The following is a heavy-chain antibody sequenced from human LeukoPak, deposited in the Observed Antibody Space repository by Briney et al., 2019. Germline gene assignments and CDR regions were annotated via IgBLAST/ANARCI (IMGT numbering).Heavy chain of an antibody. Sequence: GGSLRLSCAASGFTFSTYDMNWVRQSPGKGLEWVSATSSSDAGKYYADSVRGRFTISRDNSRNTMYLQMNSLRVEDAAVYYCAKAPVTSCRGAFCYPFDSWGQGTLVTVSS. J-gene: IGHJ4*02. CDR1: GFTFSTYD. CDR2: TSSSDAGK. CDR3: AKAPVTSCRGAFCYPFDS. D-gene: IGHD2-15*01. V-gene: IGHV3-23*01.